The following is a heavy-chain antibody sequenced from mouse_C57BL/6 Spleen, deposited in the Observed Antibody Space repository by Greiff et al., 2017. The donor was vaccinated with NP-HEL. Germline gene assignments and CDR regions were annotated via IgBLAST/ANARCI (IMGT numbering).Heavy chain of an antibody. CDR2: ISSGGSYT. D-gene: IGHD1-1*01. V-gene: IGHV5-6*02. J-gene: IGHJ2*01. CDR1: GFTFSSYG. CDR3: ARRFITTVVEYVDY. Sequence: EVKLVESGGDLVKPGGSLKLSCAASGFTFSSYGMSWVRQTPDKRLEWVATISSGGSYTYYPDSVKGRFTISRDNAKNTLYLQMSSLKSEDTAMYYCARRFITTVVEYVDYWGQGTTLTVSS.